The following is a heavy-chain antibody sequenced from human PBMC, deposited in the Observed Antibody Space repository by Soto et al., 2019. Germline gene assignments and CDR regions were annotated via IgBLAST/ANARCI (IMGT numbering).Heavy chain of an antibody. J-gene: IGHJ4*02. D-gene: IGHD2-2*01. CDR2: ISDNGGST. CDR3: AKGLVPAAKTSLNDY. Sequence: SLRLSCASSGFTFNNYAMTWVRQAPGKGLEWVSTISDNGGSTYYADSVKGRFTISRDNSKKTLYLQMNSLRAEDTAVYYCAKGLVPAAKTSLNDYWGQGTLVTVSS. V-gene: IGHV3-23*01. CDR1: GFTFNNYA.